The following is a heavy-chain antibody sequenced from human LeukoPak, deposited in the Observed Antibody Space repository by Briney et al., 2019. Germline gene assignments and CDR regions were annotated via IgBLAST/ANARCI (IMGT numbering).Heavy chain of an antibody. D-gene: IGHD3-16*02. V-gene: IGHV3-30*04. CDR3: ARDDFHSPRLGELSFYYFDY. CDR1: GFTFSSYA. Sequence: PGRSLRLSCAASGFTFSSYAMHWVRQAPGKGREWGAVISYDGSNKYYADSVKGRFTISRDNSKNTLYLQMNSLRAEDTAVYYCARDDFHSPRLGELSFYYFDYWGQGTLVTVSS. CDR2: ISYDGSNK. J-gene: IGHJ4*02.